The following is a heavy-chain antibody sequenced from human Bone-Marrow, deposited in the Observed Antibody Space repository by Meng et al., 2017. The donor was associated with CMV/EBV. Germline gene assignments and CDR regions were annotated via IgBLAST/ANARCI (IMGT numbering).Heavy chain of an antibody. D-gene: IGHD3-3*01. CDR2: FSTSKRKT. V-gene: IGHV1-18*01. Sequence: ASVKVSCKASGYTFSNYGINWVRQAPGQGLEWVGWFSTSKRKTIYAQRFQGRVVLTTNTSATAAYLEVRDLRSDDTAVYYCARVQSRAIFGVATPYYYYYGIDVWGQGTTVTVSS. CDR3: ARVQSRAIFGVATPYYYYYGIDV. J-gene: IGHJ6*02. CDR1: GYTFSNYG.